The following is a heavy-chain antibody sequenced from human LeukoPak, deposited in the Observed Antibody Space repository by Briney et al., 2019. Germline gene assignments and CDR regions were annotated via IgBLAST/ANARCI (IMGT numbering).Heavy chain of an antibody. CDR2: IIPIFGTA. V-gene: IGHV1-69*05. CDR1: GGTFSSYA. Sequence: SVKVSCKDSGGTFSSYAISWVRQAPGQGLEWMGRIIPIFGTANYAQKFQGRVTITTDESTSTAYMELSSLRSEDTAVYYCARSGECTNGVCWAHYFDYWGQGTLVTVSS. D-gene: IGHD2-8*01. CDR3: ARSGECTNGVCWAHYFDY. J-gene: IGHJ4*02.